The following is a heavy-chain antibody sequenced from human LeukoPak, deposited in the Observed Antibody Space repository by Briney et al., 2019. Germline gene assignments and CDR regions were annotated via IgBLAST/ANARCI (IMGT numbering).Heavy chain of an antibody. CDR1: GFTFSSYA. D-gene: IGHD2-15*01. V-gene: IGHV3-30-3*01. CDR2: ISYDGSNK. J-gene: IGHJ4*02. CDR3: ARDKGRGEGWDY. Sequence: PGGSLRLSCAASGFTFSSYAMHWVRQAPGKGLEWVAVISYDGSNKYYADSVKGRFTISRDNAKNSLYLQMNSLRAEDTAVYYCARDKGRGEGWDYWGQGTLVTVSS.